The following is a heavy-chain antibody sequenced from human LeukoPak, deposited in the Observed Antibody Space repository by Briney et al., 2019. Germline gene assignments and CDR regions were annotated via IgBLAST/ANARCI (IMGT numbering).Heavy chain of an antibody. CDR2: INPNSGGT. Sequence: ASVKVSCKASGYTFTGYYMHWVRQAPGQGLEWMGWINPNSGGTNYAQKFQGWFTMTRDTSIITAYMELSRLRSDDTAVYYCARESPTYGDYLFDYWGQGTLVTVSS. CDR1: GYTFTGYY. D-gene: IGHD4-17*01. J-gene: IGHJ4*02. CDR3: ARESPTYGDYLFDY. V-gene: IGHV1-2*04.